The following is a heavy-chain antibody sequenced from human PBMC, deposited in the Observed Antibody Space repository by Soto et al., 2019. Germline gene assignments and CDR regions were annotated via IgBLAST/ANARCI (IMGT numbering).Heavy chain of an antibody. CDR2: IWYDGSQT. D-gene: IGHD1-26*01. CDR3: ASDFTVGAIYSGVYYYSLAV. J-gene: IGHJ6*01. Sequence: QEQLVESGGGVVQPGRSLRLSCAASGFTFNNYGIHWVRQAPGRGLEWVAVIWYDGSQTRYADSVKARFTISRDNFQNTLYLQMDSLRAEDTAMYYCASDFTVGAIYSGVYYYSLAVWGRGTTVTVSS. V-gene: IGHV3-33*01. CDR1: GFTFNNYG.